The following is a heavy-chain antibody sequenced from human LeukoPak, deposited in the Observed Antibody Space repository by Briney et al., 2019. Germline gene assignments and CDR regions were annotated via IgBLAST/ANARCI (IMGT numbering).Heavy chain of an antibody. Sequence: ASVKVSCKASGYTFTSYGISWVRQALGQGLEWMGWISAYNGNTNYAQKLQGRVTMTTDTSTSTAYMELRSLRSDDTAVYYCARDEINMVRGVFPGYWGQGTLVTVSS. CDR3: ARDEINMVRGVFPGY. CDR1: GYTFTSYG. D-gene: IGHD3-10*01. J-gene: IGHJ4*02. CDR2: ISAYNGNT. V-gene: IGHV1-18*01.